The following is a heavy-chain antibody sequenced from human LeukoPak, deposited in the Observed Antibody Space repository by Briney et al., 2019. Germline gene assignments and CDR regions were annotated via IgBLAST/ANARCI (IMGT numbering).Heavy chain of an antibody. CDR1: GFTFSRYD. CDR2: IRYDGSNK. J-gene: IGHJ4*02. V-gene: IGHV3-30*02. Sequence: GGSLRLSCAASGFTFSRYDMHWVRQAPGKGLEWVAFIRYDGSNKYYADSVKGRFTISRDNAKNSLYLQMNSLRAEDTAVYYCARDKGLVRPSKGLAFKLFDYWGQGTLVTVSS. CDR3: ARDKGLVRPSKGLAFKLFDY. D-gene: IGHD3-10*02.